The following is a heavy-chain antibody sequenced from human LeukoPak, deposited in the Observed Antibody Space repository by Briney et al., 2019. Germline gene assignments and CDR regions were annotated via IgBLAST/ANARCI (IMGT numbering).Heavy chain of an antibody. J-gene: IGHJ4*02. CDR1: DSSITSTYY. V-gene: IGHV4-38-2*02. D-gene: IGHD2-8*01. CDR3: ARVLHAPYLIDS. CDR2: VFRLQTVRT. Sequence: PSETPSLTCTVSDSSITSTYYWAWFRQPPGKGLEWIATVFRLQTVRTFYNPSLESRVTMSLDPSQNQFSLNLTSVTAADTALYFCARVLHAPYLIDSWGQGTLVTVSS.